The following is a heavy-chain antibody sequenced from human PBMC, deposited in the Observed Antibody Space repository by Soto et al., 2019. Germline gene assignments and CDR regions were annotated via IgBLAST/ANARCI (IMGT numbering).Heavy chain of an antibody. CDR2: IYSGGST. Sequence: GGSLRLSCAASGFTVSSNYMSWVRQAPGKGLEWVSVIYSGGSTYYADSVKGRFTISRDNSKNTLYLQMNSLRAEDTAVYYCATAEEDGYNFDAGYFDYWGQGTLV. J-gene: IGHJ4*02. CDR3: ATAEEDGYNFDAGYFDY. D-gene: IGHD5-12*01. CDR1: GFTVSSNY. V-gene: IGHV3-66*01.